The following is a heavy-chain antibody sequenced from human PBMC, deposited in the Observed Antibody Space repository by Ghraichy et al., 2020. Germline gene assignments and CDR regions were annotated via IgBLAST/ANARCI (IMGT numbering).Heavy chain of an antibody. J-gene: IGHJ6*02. D-gene: IGHD4-17*01. Sequence: SETLSLTCTVSGGSISSSSYYWGWIRQPPGKGLEWIGSIYYSGSTYYNPSLKSRVTISVDTSKNQFSLKLSSVTAADTAVYYCAIQKGSNTVIHYYYYGMDVWGQGTTVTVSS. CDR3: AIQKGSNTVIHYYYYGMDV. CDR1: GGSISSSSYY. CDR2: IYYSGST. V-gene: IGHV4-39*01.